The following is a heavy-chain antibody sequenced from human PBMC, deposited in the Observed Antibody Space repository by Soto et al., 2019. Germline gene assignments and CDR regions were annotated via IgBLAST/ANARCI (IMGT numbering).Heavy chain of an antibody. CDR1: GGSLSGNY. CDR2: THHSGST. V-gene: IGHV4-34*01. D-gene: IGHD2-21*02. CDR3: ARTTAAIHLNY. Sequence: SETLSLTCAVYGGSLSGNYWGWIRQPPGKGLEWIGETHHSGSTAYNPSLKSRVTISVDTSRNQLSLKLNSATAADTAVYYCARTTAAIHLNYWSQGTLVTVSS. J-gene: IGHJ4*02.